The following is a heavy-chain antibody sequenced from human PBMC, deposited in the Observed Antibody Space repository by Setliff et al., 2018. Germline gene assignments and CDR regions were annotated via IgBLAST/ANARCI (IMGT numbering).Heavy chain of an antibody. D-gene: IGHD6-19*01. CDR2: ISGFTGDT. V-gene: IGHV1-18*01. CDR1: GFMFSTYG. CDR3: ARSSAPSVVLAADFDY. Sequence: ASVKVSCKTSGFMFSTYGLSWVRQAPGQGPEWIGCISGFTGDTHYAPKFQDRVILTIDESSTTAHMELRSLTSGDTAFYYCARSSAPSVVLAADFDYWGQGTLVTVSS. J-gene: IGHJ4*02.